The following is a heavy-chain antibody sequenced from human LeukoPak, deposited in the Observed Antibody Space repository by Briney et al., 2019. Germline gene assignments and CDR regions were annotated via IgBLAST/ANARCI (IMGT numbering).Heavy chain of an antibody. CDR2: ISAYNGNT. Sequence: SVSVSSKASVYTFTSYGISWVRPAPGRGREGVGCISAYNGNTNLAQKIQDRVTMTTDKSTSTAYMELRSLRSDDTAVYYCARAGSGSWYSEFGCWGKGTLVTV. D-gene: IGHD6-13*01. J-gene: IGHJ4*02. V-gene: IGHV1-18*01. CDR1: VYTFTSYG. CDR3: ARAGSGSWYSEFGC.